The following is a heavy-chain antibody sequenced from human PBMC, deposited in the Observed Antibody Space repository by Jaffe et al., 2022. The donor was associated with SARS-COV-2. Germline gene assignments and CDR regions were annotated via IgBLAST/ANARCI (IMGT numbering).Heavy chain of an antibody. CDR1: GFTFSSAA. J-gene: IGHJ6*02. CDR3: VRGHPLSSSFGMDV. D-gene: IGHD6-6*01. V-gene: IGHV3-23*01. CDR2: VFGSAGST. Sequence: EVQLLESGGGWAQPGGSLRLSCAASGFTFSSAAMSWVRQAPGKGLEWVSGVFGSAGSTYYTDSLKGRFTISRDNSKNTLYLQMNSLRVEDTAIYYCVRGHPLSSSFGMDVWGPGTTVTVS.